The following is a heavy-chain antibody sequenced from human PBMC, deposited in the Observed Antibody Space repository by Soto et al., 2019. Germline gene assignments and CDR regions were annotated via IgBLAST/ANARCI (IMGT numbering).Heavy chain of an antibody. Sequence: SVKVSCKASGFTFTSSAVQWVRQARGQRLEWIGWIVVGSGNTNYAQKFQERVTITRDMSTSTAYMELSSLRSEDTAVYYCAADRAYCGGDCYGFFDYWGQGTLVTVSS. V-gene: IGHV1-58*01. CDR2: IVVGSGNT. D-gene: IGHD2-21*02. CDR3: AADRAYCGGDCYGFFDY. J-gene: IGHJ4*02. CDR1: GFTFTSSA.